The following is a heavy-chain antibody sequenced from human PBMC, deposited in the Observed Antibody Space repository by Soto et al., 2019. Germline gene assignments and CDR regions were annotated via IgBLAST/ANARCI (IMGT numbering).Heavy chain of an antibody. CDR2: IYWDNDK. J-gene: IGHJ1*01. CDR3: THRSSRYFHN. CDR1: GFSLSTSGVA. V-gene: IGHV2-5*02. Sequence: QITLKESGPTLVKPTQTLTLTCTFSGFSLSTSGVAVGWIRQPPGKALEWLALIYWDNDKRYSPSLKSRLTIPKDPSQNQVVLIMTDLDPVDTATYYCTHRSSRYFHNWGQGTLVTISS.